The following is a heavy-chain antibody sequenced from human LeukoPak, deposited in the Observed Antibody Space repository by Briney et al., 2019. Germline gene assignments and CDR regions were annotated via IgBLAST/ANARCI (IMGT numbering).Heavy chain of an antibody. Sequence: PSETLSLTCAVYGGSFSGYYWTWIRQPPGKGLEWIGEIHYSGSATYNPSLKSRVTISVDTSKNQFSLKMNSVTAADTAVYYCARSLEEKGGSSYEVGWFDPWGQGTLVTVSS. D-gene: IGHD2-15*01. CDR3: ARSLEEKGGSSYEVGWFDP. CDR1: GGSFSGYY. CDR2: IHYSGSA. J-gene: IGHJ5*02. V-gene: IGHV4-34*01.